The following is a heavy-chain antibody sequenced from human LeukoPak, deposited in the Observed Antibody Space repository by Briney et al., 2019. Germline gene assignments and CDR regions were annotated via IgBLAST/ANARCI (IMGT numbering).Heavy chain of an antibody. CDR2: INHSGST. CDR3: ARGRRGYSYASDY. Sequence: AETLSLTCAVYGGSFSGYYWSWIRQPPGKGREWIGEINHSGSTNYNPSLKSRVTISVDTSKDQFSLKLSSVTAADTAVYYCARGRRGYSYASDYWGQGTLVTVSS. V-gene: IGHV4-34*01. D-gene: IGHD5-18*01. CDR1: GGSFSGYY. J-gene: IGHJ4*02.